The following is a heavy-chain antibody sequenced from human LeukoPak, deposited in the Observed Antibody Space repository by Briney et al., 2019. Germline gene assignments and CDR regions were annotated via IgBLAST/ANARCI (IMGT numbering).Heavy chain of an antibody. D-gene: IGHD2-8*01. CDR2: IYYSGST. CDR1: GGSVSSGTCY. V-gene: IGHV4-61*01. Sequence: SKTLSLTCTVSGGSVSSGTCYWSWIRQPPGKGLEWIGYIYYSGSTNYNPSLKSRVTISVDTSKNQCSLKLSSVTTADTAVYYCTRSTNLEAFDIWGQGTMVTVSS. J-gene: IGHJ3*02. CDR3: TRSTNLEAFDI.